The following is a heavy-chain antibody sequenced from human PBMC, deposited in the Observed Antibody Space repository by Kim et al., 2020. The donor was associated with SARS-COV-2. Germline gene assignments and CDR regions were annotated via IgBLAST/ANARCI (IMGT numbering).Heavy chain of an antibody. Sequence: GGSLRLSCAASGFTFSYYGMTWVRQAPGKGLEWVANIKQDGSERYYVDSVKGRFTITRDNAKNSLYLQMNSLRAEDTAVYYCERGSGCAFWGQGTLVTVSS. J-gene: IGHJ4*02. CDR3: ERGSGCAF. V-gene: IGHV3-7*03. CDR1: GFTFSYYG. CDR2: IKQDGSER. D-gene: IGHD6-19*01.